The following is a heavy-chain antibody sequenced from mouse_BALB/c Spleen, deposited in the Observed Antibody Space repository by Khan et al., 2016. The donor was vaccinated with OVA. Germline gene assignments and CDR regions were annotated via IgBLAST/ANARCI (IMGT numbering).Heavy chain of an antibody. Sequence: VQLEESGPGLVAPSQSLSITCTISGFSLTSYGVHWVRQPPGKGLEWLVVIWSDGSTTYNSALKSRLSISKDNAKSQVFLKMNSLQTDDTARYYCARHYYGSYYAMDYWGPGTSVTVSS. J-gene: IGHJ4*01. V-gene: IGHV2-6-1*01. CDR3: ARHYYGSYYAMDY. D-gene: IGHD1-1*01. CDR1: GFSLTSYG. CDR2: IWSDGST.